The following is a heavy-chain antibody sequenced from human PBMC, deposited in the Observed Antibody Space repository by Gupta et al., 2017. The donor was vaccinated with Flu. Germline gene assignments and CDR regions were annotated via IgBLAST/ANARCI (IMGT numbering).Heavy chain of an antibody. CDR2: IYYIGST. CDR1: GGSSSSYY. CDR3: ARGYCSGGSCYSESTYFQH. Sequence: QLQLQESGPGLVKPSETLSLPCTGPGGSSSSYYWSWIRQPPGKGLEWIGYIYYIGSTNYNPSLKSRVTISVDTSKNQFSLKLSSVTAADTAVYYCARGYCSGGSCYSESTYFQHWGQGTLVTVSS. D-gene: IGHD2-15*01. J-gene: IGHJ1*01. V-gene: IGHV4-59*01.